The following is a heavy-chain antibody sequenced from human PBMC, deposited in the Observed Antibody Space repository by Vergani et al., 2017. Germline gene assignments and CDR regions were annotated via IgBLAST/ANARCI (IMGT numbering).Heavy chain of an antibody. D-gene: IGHD2-15*01. V-gene: IGHV1-69*01. CDR3: ARERYCSGGSCYWWDDY. Sequence: QVQLVQSGAEVKKPGSSVKVSCKASGGTFSSYAISWVRQAPGQGLEWMGGIIPILGTANYAQKFQGRVTITADESTSTAYRELSSLRSEDTAVYYCARERYCSGGSCYWWDDYWGQGTLVTVSS. CDR2: IIPILGTA. CDR1: GGTFSSYA. J-gene: IGHJ4*02.